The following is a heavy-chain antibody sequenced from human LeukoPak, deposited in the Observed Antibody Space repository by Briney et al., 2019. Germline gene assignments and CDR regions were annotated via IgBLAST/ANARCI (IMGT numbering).Heavy chain of an antibody. D-gene: IGHD3-22*01. CDR1: GYTFTSYG. CDR2: VSPYNGNT. J-gene: IGHJ4*02. V-gene: IGHV1-18*01. Sequence: ASVKVSCKASGYTFTSYGISWVRQAPGQGLEWMGWVSPYNGNTNYAQKLQGRVTMTTDTSTSTAYMELRSLRSDDTAVYYCARVAPYDSSGAPLDYWGQGTLVTVSS. CDR3: ARVAPYDSSGAPLDY.